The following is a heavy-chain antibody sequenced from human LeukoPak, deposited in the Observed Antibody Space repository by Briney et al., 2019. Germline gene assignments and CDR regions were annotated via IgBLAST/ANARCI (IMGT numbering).Heavy chain of an antibody. J-gene: IGHJ5*02. CDR1: GFTFSSYA. V-gene: IGHV3-23*01. Sequence: GGSLRLSCAASGFTFSSYAMSWVRQAPGKGLEWVSAISGSGGSTYYADSVKGRFTISRDNSKNTPYLQMNSLRAEDTAVYYCAKDRMYSSGWYSFNWFDPWGQGTLVTVSS. D-gene: IGHD6-19*01. CDR3: AKDRMYSSGWYSFNWFDP. CDR2: ISGSGGST.